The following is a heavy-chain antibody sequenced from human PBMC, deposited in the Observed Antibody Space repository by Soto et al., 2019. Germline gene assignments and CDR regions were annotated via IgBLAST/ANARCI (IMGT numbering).Heavy chain of an antibody. V-gene: IGHV1-69*01. CDR3: ARSPPYGDYVFGNFDY. J-gene: IGHJ4*02. D-gene: IGHD4-17*01. Sequence: QVQLVQSGAEVKKPGSSVKVSCKASGGTFSSYAISWVRQAPGQGLEWMGGIIPIFGTANYAQKFQGRVTITAVESTSTAYMELSSLRSEDTAVYYCARSPPYGDYVFGNFDYWGQGTLVTVSS. CDR2: IIPIFGTA. CDR1: GGTFSSYA.